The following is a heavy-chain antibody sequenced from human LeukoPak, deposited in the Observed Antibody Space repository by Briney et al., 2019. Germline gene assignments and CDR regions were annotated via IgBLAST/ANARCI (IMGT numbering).Heavy chain of an antibody. Sequence: GGSLRLSWAASGFTFSSYGMHWVRQAPGKGLEWVAIIWYDGSNKYYADSVKGRFTISRDNSKNTLYLQMNSLRAEDTAVYYCASPGYGDYFDYWGQGTLVTVSS. CDR1: GFTFSSYG. CDR2: IWYDGSNK. CDR3: ASPGYGDYFDY. J-gene: IGHJ4*02. D-gene: IGHD5-12*01. V-gene: IGHV3-33*01.